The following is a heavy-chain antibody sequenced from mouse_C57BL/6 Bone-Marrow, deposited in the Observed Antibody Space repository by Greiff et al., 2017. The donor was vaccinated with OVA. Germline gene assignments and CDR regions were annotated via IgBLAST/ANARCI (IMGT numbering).Heavy chain of an antibody. CDR1: GFSLTSYG. J-gene: IGHJ3*01. Sequence: QVQLKQSGPGLVQPSQSLSITCTVSGFSLTSYGVHWVRQSPGKGLEWLGVIWSGGSTDYNAAFISRLSISKDNSKSQVFLKMNSLQADDTAIYYCARKYYGSREAWFAYWGQGTLVTVSA. V-gene: IGHV2-2*01. CDR2: IWSGGST. D-gene: IGHD1-1*01. CDR3: ARKYYGSREAWFAY.